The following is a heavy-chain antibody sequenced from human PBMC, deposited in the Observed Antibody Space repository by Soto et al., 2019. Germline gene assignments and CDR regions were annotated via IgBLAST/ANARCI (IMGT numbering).Heavy chain of an antibody. V-gene: IGHV3-23*01. CDR1: GFTFSSYA. D-gene: IGHD2-15*01. CDR3: AKGPDWWFRGIYYFDY. J-gene: IGHJ4*02. Sequence: PGGSLRLSCAASGFTFSSYAMSWVRQAPGKGLEWVSAISGSGGSTYYADSVKGRFTISRDNSKNTLYLQMNSLRAEDTAVYYCAKGPDWWFRGIYYFDYWGQGTLVTVSS. CDR2: ISGSGGST.